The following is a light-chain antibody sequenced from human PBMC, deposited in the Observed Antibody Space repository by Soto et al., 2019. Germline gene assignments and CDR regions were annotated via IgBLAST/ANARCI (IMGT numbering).Light chain of an antibody. CDR3: EQRSAWPYT. CDR1: QSVRFF. Sequence: EVVLTQSPATLSLSPGERATLSCRASQSVRFFLAWYQQKPGQAPRLLIYDASNRATGIPARFSGGGSGTDFTVTIDSLYLEDFAVYYCEQRSAWPYTFGQGTKLEIK. J-gene: IGKJ2*01. V-gene: IGKV3-11*01. CDR2: DAS.